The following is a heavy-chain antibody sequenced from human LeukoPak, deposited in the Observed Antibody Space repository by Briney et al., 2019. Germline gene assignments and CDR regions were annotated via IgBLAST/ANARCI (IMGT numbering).Heavy chain of an antibody. CDR1: GFTFSSYA. Sequence: GGSLRLXCAASGFTFSSYAMSWVRQAPGKGLEWVSGISGSGGSTYYADSVKGQFTISRDNSKNTLYLQMNNLRAEDTALYYCAKGRYDSSGPANTFDYWGQGTLVTVSS. D-gene: IGHD3-22*01. CDR2: ISGSGGST. CDR3: AKGRYDSSGPANTFDY. J-gene: IGHJ4*02. V-gene: IGHV3-23*01.